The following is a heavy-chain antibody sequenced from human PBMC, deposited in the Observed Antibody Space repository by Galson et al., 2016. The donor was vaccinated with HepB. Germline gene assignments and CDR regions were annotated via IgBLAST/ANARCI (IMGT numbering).Heavy chain of an antibody. J-gene: IGHJ3*01. CDR2: IYPGDSDT. CDR3: ARPADVMTGYHDAFDV. CDR1: GYRFSTYW. Sequence: QSGAEVKKPGESLKISCKGSGYRFSTYWIGWVRQMPGKGLEFMGIIYPGDSDTRYSPSFQGQVTISADKSINTAYLQWSTLRASDTTMYYCARPADVMTGYHDAFDVWGQGTMVTVSS. D-gene: IGHD3-9*01. V-gene: IGHV5-51*01.